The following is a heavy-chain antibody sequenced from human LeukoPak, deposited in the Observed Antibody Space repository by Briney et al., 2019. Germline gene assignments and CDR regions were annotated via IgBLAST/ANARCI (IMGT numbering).Heavy chain of an antibody. J-gene: IGHJ4*02. V-gene: IGHV4-39*01. CDR3: ARVRKAGHYYDSSGYYYSPSLPRPNFDY. CDR2: VYYSGNT. D-gene: IGHD3-22*01. Sequence: SETLSLTCTVSGGSISSSNYYWGWIRQPPGKGLEWIGSVYYSGNTYSNPSLKSRVTISVDTSKNQFSLKLSSVTAADTAVYYCARVRKAGHYYDSSGYYYSPSLPRPNFDYWGQGTLVTVSS. CDR1: GGSISSSNYY.